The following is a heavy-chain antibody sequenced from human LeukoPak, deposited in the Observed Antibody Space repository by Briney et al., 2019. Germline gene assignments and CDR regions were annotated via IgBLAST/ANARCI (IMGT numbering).Heavy chain of an antibody. CDR2: IYYSGST. CDR1: GGSIGSSSYY. J-gene: IGHJ4*02. D-gene: IGHD3-22*01. CDR3: ARDRYYYDSSGYYRLDY. Sequence: SETLSLTCTVSGGSIGSSSYYWGWIRQPPGKGLEWIGTIYYSGSTYYNPSLKSQVTISVYTSKNQFSLKLRSVTAADTALYYCARDRYYYDSSGYYRLDYWGQGTLVTVSS. V-gene: IGHV4-39*07.